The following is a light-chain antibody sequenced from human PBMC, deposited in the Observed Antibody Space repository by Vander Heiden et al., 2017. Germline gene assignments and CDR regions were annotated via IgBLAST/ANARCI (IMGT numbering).Light chain of an antibody. V-gene: IGLV1-40*01. Sequence: SVLTQPPSVSGAPGPRVTISCTGSSPTTGANYDVHWYTQLPRTATNLLIFGSKNLPSGVPDRFSGSNSGTSTSTAITGLQAEDEADDYCQSYDNSLSGYVLFGGGTKLTVL. J-gene: IGLJ2*01. CDR3: QSYDNSLSGYVL. CDR1: SPTTGANYD. CDR2: GSK.